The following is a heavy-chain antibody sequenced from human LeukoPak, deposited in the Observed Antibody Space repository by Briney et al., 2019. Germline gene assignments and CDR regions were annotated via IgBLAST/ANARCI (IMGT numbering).Heavy chain of an antibody. V-gene: IGHV4-59*01. J-gene: IGHJ3*02. CDR3: AREPPASTVTRTFDI. CDR2: IYYSGST. Sequence: PSETLSLTCTVSGGSISSYYWSWIRQPPGKGLEWIGYIYYSGSTNYNPSLKSRVTISVDTSKNQFSLNLSSVTAADTAVYYCAREPPASTVTRTFDIWGQGTMVTVSS. D-gene: IGHD4-17*01. CDR1: GGSISSYY.